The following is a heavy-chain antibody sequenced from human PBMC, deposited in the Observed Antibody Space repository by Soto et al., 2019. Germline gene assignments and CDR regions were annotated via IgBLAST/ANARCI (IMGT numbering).Heavy chain of an antibody. CDR1: GYTFTSYD. Sequence: QVQLVQSGAEVKKPGASVKVSCKASGYTFTSYDINWVRQATGQGLEYLGWMNPNSGNTGDVQKFQGRVTMTWDSSITTAYMELSSLRSEDTAVYFCARGVKSGAYSRWFDPWGQGTLVTVSS. J-gene: IGHJ5*02. V-gene: IGHV1-8*01. D-gene: IGHD4-17*01. CDR2: MNPNSGNT. CDR3: ARGVKSGAYSRWFDP.